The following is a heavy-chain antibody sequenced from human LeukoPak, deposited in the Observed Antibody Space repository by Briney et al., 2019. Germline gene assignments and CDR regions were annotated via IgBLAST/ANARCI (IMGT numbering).Heavy chain of an antibody. D-gene: IGHD3-10*01. CDR1: GYAFTGYY. J-gene: IGHJ4*02. CDR3: ARGRGFGDLFGDY. V-gene: IGHV1-2*02. Sequence: ASVKVSCKASGYAFTGYYMHWVRQAPGQGLEWMGWINPNSGGTNYAQKFQGRVTMTRDTSISTAYMELSRLRSDDTAVYYCARGRGFGDLFGDYWGQGTLVTVSS. CDR2: INPNSGGT.